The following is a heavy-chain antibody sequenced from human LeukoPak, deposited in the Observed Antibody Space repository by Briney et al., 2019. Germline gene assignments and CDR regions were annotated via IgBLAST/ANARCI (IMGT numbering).Heavy chain of an antibody. D-gene: IGHD3-3*01. Sequence: GGSLRLSCAASGFTFSTYWMYWVRQAPGKGLEWVANIKQDGSHKYYVDSVKGRFTISRDNAKNSLYLQMNSLRAEDTALYYCAKDMSDFWSGVDSRSGAFDIWGQGTMVTVSS. CDR3: AKDMSDFWSGVDSRSGAFDI. CDR1: GFTFSTYW. V-gene: IGHV3-7*03. CDR2: IKQDGSHK. J-gene: IGHJ3*02.